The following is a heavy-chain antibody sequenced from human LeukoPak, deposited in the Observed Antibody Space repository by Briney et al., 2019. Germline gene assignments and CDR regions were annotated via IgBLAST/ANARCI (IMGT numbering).Heavy chain of an antibody. CDR1: GFSLTTGGVG. D-gene: IGHD5-12*01. CDR2: TFWNNEK. J-gene: IGHJ4*02. Sequence: SGPTLVQPTQTLTLTCTFSGFSLTTGGVGVAWIRQPPGKALEWLAFTFWNNEKRYNPSLVSRLTITKDTSKNQVVLTMTDMDPVDTATYFCAERLSAYDASLRLDHWGPGTQVAVSS. CDR3: AERLSAYDASLRLDH. V-gene: IGHV2-5*01.